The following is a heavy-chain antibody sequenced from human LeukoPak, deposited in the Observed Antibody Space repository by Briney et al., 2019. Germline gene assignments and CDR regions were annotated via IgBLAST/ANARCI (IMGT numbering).Heavy chain of an antibody. CDR3: ARHVGQQLVLGY. Sequence: PGGSLRLSCAASGFTFDTDAMHWVRQAPGKGLEWVSGISWNSDSKGYADFVKGRFTISRDNAKSSLYLQMNSLRVEDTAVYYCARHVGQQLVLGYWGQGTLVTVSS. J-gene: IGHJ4*02. CDR2: ISWNSDSK. CDR1: GFTFDTDA. V-gene: IGHV3-9*01. D-gene: IGHD6-13*01.